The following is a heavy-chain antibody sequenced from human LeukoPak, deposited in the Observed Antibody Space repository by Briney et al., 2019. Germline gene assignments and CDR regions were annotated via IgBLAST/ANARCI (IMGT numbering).Heavy chain of an antibody. D-gene: IGHD6-13*01. Sequence: PGGSLRLSCAASGFTFSSYAMHRVRQAPGKGLEWVAVISYDGSNKYYADSVKGRFTISRDNSKNTLYLQMNSLRAEDTAVYYCARILAAAGTGGGDYFDYWGQGTLVTVSS. CDR1: GFTFSSYA. V-gene: IGHV3-30-3*01. CDR3: ARILAAAGTGGGDYFDY. J-gene: IGHJ4*02. CDR2: ISYDGSNK.